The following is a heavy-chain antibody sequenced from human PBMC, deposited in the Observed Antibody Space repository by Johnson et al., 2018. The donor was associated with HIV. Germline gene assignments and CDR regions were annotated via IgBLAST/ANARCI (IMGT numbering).Heavy chain of an antibody. CDR3: TRDLHWGAARCAFDI. Sequence: VQLVESGGGLVQPGRSLRLPCTASGFPFGDYAISWVRQAPGKGLEWVGFIRSKTYGGTTEYAASVKGRFTISRDDSKSIAYMPMNSLKTEDTAVYYCTRDLHWGAARCAFDIWGQGTMVTVSS. J-gene: IGHJ3*02. V-gene: IGHV3-49*04. D-gene: IGHD6-6*01. CDR1: GFPFGDYA. CDR2: IRSKTYGGTT.